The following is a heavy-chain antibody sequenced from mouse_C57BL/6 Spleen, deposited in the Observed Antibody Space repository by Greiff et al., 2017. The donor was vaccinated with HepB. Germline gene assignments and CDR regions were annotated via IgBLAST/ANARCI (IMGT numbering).Heavy chain of an antibody. V-gene: IGHV1-59*01. CDR3: ARGGSSWDFDY. J-gene: IGHJ2*01. CDR1: GYTFTSYW. D-gene: IGHD1-1*01. Sequence: QVQLQQPGAELVRPGTSVKLSCKASGYTFTSYWMHWVKQRPGQGLEWIGVIDPSDSYTNYNQKFKGKATVTVDTSSSTAYMQLSSLTSEDSAVYYCARGGSSWDFDYWGQGTTLTVSS. CDR2: IDPSDSYT.